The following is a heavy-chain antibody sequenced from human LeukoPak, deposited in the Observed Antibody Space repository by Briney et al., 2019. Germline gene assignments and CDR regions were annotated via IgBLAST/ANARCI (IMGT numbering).Heavy chain of an antibody. CDR2: ISSSSSTI. Sequence: GGSLRLSCAASGFTFGSYSMNWVRQAPGKGLEWVSYISSSSSTIYYADSVKGRFTISRDNAKNSLYLQMNSLRAEDTAVYYCARDGDIVATIGNWGDCFDYWGQGTLVTVSS. CDR1: GFTFGSYS. CDR3: ARDGDIVATIGNWGDCFDY. V-gene: IGHV3-48*01. D-gene: IGHD5-12*01. J-gene: IGHJ4*02.